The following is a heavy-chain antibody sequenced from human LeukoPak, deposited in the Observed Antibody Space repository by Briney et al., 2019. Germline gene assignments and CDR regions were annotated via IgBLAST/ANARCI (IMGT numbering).Heavy chain of an antibody. CDR2: IWYDGSNK. D-gene: IGHD3-10*01. J-gene: IGHJ4*02. CDR3: ARDLRGWFGEFEYYFDY. CDR1: GFTFSSYG. Sequence: PGRSLRLSCAASGFTFSSYGMRWVRQAPGKGLEWVAVIWYDGSNKYYADSVKGRFTISRDNSKNTLYLQMNSLRAEDTAVYYCARDLRGWFGEFEYYFDYWGQGTLVTVSS. V-gene: IGHV3-33*01.